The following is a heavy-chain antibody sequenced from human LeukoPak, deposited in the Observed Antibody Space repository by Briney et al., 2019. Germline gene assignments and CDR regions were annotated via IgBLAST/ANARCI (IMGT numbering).Heavy chain of an antibody. CDR2: ISGSGDST. J-gene: IGHJ4*02. V-gene: IGHV3-23*01. D-gene: IGHD3-10*01. Sequence: GGSLRLSCAASGFSFRNYAMSWVRQAPGRGLEWVSAISGSGDSTNYADSVKGRFTISRDNSKNTLYLQMNSLRAEDTAIYYCAKTNYKRTILVWFGEFLLDDNWGQGALVTVSS. CDR1: GFSFRNYA. CDR3: AKTNYKRTILVWFGEFLLDDN.